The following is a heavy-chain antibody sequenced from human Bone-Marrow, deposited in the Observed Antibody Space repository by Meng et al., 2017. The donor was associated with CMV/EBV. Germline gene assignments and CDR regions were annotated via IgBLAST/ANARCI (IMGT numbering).Heavy chain of an antibody. Sequence: GESLKISCAASGFTFSSYAMSWVRQAPGKGLEWVSVIYSGGSSTYYADSVKGRFTISRDNSKNTLYLQMNSLRAEDTAVYYCAKDPAGTTYPYGMDVWGQGTTVTVSS. CDR2: IYSGGSST. CDR3: AKDPAGTTYPYGMDV. V-gene: IGHV3-23*03. J-gene: IGHJ6*02. D-gene: IGHD1-7*01. CDR1: GFTFSSYA.